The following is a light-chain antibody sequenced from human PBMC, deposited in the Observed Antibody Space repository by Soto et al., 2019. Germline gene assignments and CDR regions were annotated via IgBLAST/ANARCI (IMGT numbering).Light chain of an antibody. Sequence: DIQMTQSPSTLSASVGDRVTITCRASQSISSWLAWYQQKPGKAPKLLIYKASSLESGVPSRFSGSGSGTEFTLTIRSMQPDDFATYYCQQYNSYSRTFGQGTKVDI. J-gene: IGKJ1*01. CDR1: QSISSW. CDR3: QQYNSYSRT. CDR2: KAS. V-gene: IGKV1-5*03.